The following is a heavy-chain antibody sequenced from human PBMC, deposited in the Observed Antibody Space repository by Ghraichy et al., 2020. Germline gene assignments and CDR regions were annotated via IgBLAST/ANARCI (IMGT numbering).Heavy chain of an antibody. D-gene: IGHD3-3*01. CDR2: INDSGNT. Sequence: SETLSLTCAAHGGSFRGYYWSWIRQSPGKRLEWLGEINDSGNTNYNPSLKSRVTISLDTSKQQFSLNLTSVTAADTAVYYCASEGQFLEWLVLRFWSQGTLVTVSS. J-gene: IGHJ4*02. V-gene: IGHV4-34*01. CDR1: GGSFRGYY. CDR3: ASEGQFLEWLVLRF.